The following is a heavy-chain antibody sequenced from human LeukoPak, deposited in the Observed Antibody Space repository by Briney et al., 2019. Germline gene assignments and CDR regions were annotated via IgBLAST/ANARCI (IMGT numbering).Heavy chain of an antibody. CDR2: IYASGSS. CDR3: ARDGGGRYSSGSLYYYYYMDV. J-gene: IGHJ6*03. Sequence: SQTLSLTCTVSGDPISSGRYYWSWIRQPAGKGLEWIGRIYASGSSDYNPSLKSRVTISTDMSKNQFSLRLSSVTAADTAVYYCARDGGGRYSSGSLYYYYYMDVWGKGTTVTVSS. D-gene: IGHD1-26*01. V-gene: IGHV4-61*02. CDR1: GDPISSGRYY.